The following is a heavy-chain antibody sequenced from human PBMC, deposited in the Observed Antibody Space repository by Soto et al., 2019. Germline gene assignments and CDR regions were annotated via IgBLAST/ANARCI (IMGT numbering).Heavy chain of an antibody. V-gene: IGHV1-2*02. CDR1: GDTFTDYY. CDR3: ARGPYYGPVYGMDV. J-gene: IGHJ6*02. CDR2: ISPRTGSA. D-gene: IGHD3-10*01. Sequence: ASLKVSCKASGDTFTDYYIHWVRQAPGQGLEWMGWISPRTGSANFAQRFQGRVSMTRDTSITTAYMELRRLKSDDTAVYYCARGPYYGPVYGMDVRGQGPTFTVP.